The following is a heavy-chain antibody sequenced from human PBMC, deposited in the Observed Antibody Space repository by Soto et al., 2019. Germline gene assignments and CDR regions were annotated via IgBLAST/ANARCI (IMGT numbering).Heavy chain of an antibody. V-gene: IGHV4-28*01. CDR3: ARNLGYYDSSGYYRDAFDI. CDR1: GYSISSSNW. Sequence: PSETLSLTCAVSGYSISSSNWWGWIRQPPGKGLEWIGYIYYSGSTYYNPSLKSRVTMSVDTSKNQFSLKLSSVTAVDTAVYYCARNLGYYDSSGYYRDAFDIWGQGTMDTVSS. D-gene: IGHD3-22*01. J-gene: IGHJ3*02. CDR2: IYYSGST.